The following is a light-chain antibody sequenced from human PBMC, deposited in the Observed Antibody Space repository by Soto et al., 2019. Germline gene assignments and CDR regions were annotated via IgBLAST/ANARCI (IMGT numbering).Light chain of an antibody. CDR3: GSYTSSSTLVV. Sequence: QSALTQPASVSGSPGQSITISCTGTSSDVGGYNYVSWYQRHPGKAPKLMIYDVSNRPSGVSNRFSGSKSGNTASLTISGLQAEEEADYYCGSYTSSSTLVVFGGGTKLTVL. J-gene: IGLJ2*01. CDR2: DVS. V-gene: IGLV2-14*01. CDR1: SSDVGGYNY.